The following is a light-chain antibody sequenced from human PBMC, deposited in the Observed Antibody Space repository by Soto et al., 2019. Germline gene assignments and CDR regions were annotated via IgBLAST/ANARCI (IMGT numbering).Light chain of an antibody. J-gene: IGLJ1*01. V-gene: IGLV2-8*01. CDR3: SSYGGSNTWLV. CDR1: SSDVGGYNY. Sequence: QSALTQPPSASGSPGQSVTISCTGTSSDVGGYNYVSWYQQHPGKAPKLMIYEVSKRPSGVPDRFSGSKSGNTVSLTVSGLQAEDEADYYCSSYGGSNTWLVFGTGTTVTVL. CDR2: EVS.